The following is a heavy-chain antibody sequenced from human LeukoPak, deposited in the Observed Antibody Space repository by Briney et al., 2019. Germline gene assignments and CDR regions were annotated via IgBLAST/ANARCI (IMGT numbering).Heavy chain of an antibody. Sequence: PGGSLRLSCAASGFTFSSYSMNWVRQAPGKGLEWVSYISRSSSTIYYADSVKGRFTISRDNSKNTLYLQMNSLRAEDTAVYYCAKDGVYCSSTSCYGYYYYMDVWGKGTTVTVSS. CDR3: AKDGVYCSSTSCYGYYYYMDV. CDR2: ISRSSSTI. J-gene: IGHJ6*03. V-gene: IGHV3-48*01. D-gene: IGHD2-2*01. CDR1: GFTFSSYS.